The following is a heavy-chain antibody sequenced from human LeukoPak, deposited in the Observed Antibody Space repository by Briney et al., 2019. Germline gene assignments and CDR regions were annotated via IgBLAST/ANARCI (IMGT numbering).Heavy chain of an antibody. J-gene: IGHJ4*02. D-gene: IGHD4-23*01. V-gene: IGHV3-23*01. CDR3: AKSGRDYGVKRPLDY. CDR2: ISGSGGST. Sequence: QPGGSLRLSCAASGFTFSNNVMSWVRQAPGEGLEWVSAISGSGGSTYYADSVKGRFTISRDKSKNTLYLQMNSLRAEDTAVYYCAKSGRDYGVKRPLDYWGQGTLVTVSS. CDR1: GFTFSNNV.